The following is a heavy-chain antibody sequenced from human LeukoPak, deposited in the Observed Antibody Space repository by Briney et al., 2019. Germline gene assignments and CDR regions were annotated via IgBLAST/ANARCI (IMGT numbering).Heavy chain of an antibody. Sequence: SETLSLTCAVYGGSFSGYYWSWIRQPPGKGLKWIGEINHSGSTNYNPSLKSRVTIAVDTSKNQFSLKLSSVTAADTAVYYCARGRITMVRGVTYYFDYWGQGTLVTVSS. J-gene: IGHJ4*02. D-gene: IGHD3-10*01. CDR2: INHSGST. CDR3: ARGRITMVRGVTYYFDY. CDR1: GGSFSGYY. V-gene: IGHV4-34*01.